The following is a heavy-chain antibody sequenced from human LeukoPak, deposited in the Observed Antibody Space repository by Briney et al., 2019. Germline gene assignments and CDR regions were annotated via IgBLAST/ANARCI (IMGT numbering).Heavy chain of an antibody. CDR2: IIPIFGTA. V-gene: IGHV1-69*05. Sequence: GSSVKVSCKASGGTFSSYAISWVRQAPGQGLEWMGRIIPIFGTANYAQKFQGRVTITTDESTSTAYMELSSLRSEDTAVYYCATGGQWACFDYWGQGTLVTVSS. CDR3: ATGGQWACFDY. CDR1: GGTFSSYA. J-gene: IGHJ4*02. D-gene: IGHD6-19*01.